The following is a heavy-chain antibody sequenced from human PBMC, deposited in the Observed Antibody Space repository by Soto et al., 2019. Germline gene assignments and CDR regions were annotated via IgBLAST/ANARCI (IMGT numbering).Heavy chain of an antibody. CDR2: IIHSGRT. CDR3: ARVSLGYNWNYFDY. J-gene: IGHJ4*02. Sequence: SETLSLTCAVYGGSFSDYYWTWIRQPPGKGLEWIGEIIHSGRTNYNPSLKSRVTISVDTSKNQFSLKLSSVTAADTAVYYCARVSLGYNWNYFDYWGQGTLVTVSS. V-gene: IGHV4-34*12. CDR1: GGSFSDYY. D-gene: IGHD1-20*01.